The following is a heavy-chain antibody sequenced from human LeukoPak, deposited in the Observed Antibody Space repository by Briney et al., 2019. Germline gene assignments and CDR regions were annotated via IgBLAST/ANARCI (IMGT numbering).Heavy chain of an antibody. Sequence: GGSLRLSYAASGFTFSTNAMRWVRQAPGKGLEWVSAISGSGDTTYYADSVKGRFTISRDNSKSTLYLQMDSLRAEDTAVYYCAKGLRPYWGQGTLVTVSS. D-gene: IGHD6-25*01. V-gene: IGHV3-23*01. CDR1: GFTFSTNA. CDR3: AKGLRPY. CDR2: ISGSGDTT. J-gene: IGHJ4*02.